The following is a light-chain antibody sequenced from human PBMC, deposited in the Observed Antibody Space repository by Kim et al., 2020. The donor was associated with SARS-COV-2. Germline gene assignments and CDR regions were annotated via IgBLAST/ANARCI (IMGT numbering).Light chain of an antibody. CDR1: QASSNY. Sequence: ASTGDRVTITCRASQASSNYLAWYQQKPGKAPNLLIYAASTLQSGVPSRFSGSGSGTDFSLTISCLRSEDFATYFCQQYYTYPITFGQGTRLEIK. CDR3: QQYYTYPIT. J-gene: IGKJ5*01. CDR2: AAS. V-gene: IGKV1-8*01.